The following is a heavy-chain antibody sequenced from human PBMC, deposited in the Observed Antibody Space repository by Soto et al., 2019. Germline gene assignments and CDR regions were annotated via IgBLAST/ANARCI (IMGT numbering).Heavy chain of an antibody. CDR3: ARESEDLTSNFDY. CDR2: IGSTTNYI. J-gene: IGHJ4*02. CDR1: GFTFTRYS. V-gene: IGHV3-21*04. Sequence: PGGSLRLSCAAPGFTFTRYSMNWVRQAPGKGLEWVSSIGSTTNYIYYGDSMKGRFTISRDNAKNSLYLEMNSLRAEDTAVYYCARESEDLTSNFDYWGQGTLVTVSS.